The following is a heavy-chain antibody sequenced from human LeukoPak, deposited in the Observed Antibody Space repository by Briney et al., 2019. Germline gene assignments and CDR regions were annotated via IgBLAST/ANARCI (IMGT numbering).Heavy chain of an antibody. CDR3: ARKIPPPLLAPSEGYFDY. Sequence: GGSLRLSCAASGFTFSSYAISWVRQAPGQGLEWMGGIIPIFGTANYAQKFQGRVTITTDESTSTAYMALSSLQSEDPAGHYCARKIPPPLLAPSEGYFDYWGQGTLVTVSS. CDR1: GFTFSSYA. D-gene: IGHD2-15*01. V-gene: IGHV1-69*05. CDR2: IIPIFGTA. J-gene: IGHJ4*02.